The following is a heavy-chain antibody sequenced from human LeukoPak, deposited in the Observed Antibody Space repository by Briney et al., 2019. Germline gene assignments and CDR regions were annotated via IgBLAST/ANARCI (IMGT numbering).Heavy chain of an antibody. CDR1: GFTFDDYA. J-gene: IGHJ3*02. CDR3: AKEHSGWSWTDAFDI. V-gene: IGHV3-9*01. D-gene: IGHD6-19*01. CDR2: ISWNSGSI. Sequence: GGSLRLSCAASGFTFDDYAMHWVRQAPGKGLEWVSGISWNSGSIGYADSVKGRFTISRDNAKNSPYLQMNSLRAEDTALYYCAKEHSGWSWTDAFDIWGQGTMVTVSS.